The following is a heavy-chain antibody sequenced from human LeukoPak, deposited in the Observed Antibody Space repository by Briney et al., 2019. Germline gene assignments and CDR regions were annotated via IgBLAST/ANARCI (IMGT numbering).Heavy chain of an antibody. CDR2: IYYSGST. V-gene: IGHV4-59*08. CDR3: ARRVAVAGTCYFDY. D-gene: IGHD6-19*01. J-gene: IGHJ4*02. Sequence: PSETLSLTCTVSGGSISSYYWSWIRQPPGKGLEWIGYIYYSGSTNYNPSLKSRVTISVDTSKNQFSLKLSSVTAADTAVYYCARRVAVAGTCYFDYWGQGTLVTVSS. CDR1: GGSISSYY.